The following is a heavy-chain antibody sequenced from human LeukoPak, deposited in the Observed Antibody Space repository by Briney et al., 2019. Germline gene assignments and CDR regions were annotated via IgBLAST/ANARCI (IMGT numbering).Heavy chain of an antibody. CDR3: ATGGGGDDYYYYYMDV. CDR1: GYTFTTYN. D-gene: IGHD2-21*02. J-gene: IGHJ6*03. V-gene: IGHV1-18*01. Sequence: ASVKVSCKASGYTFTTYNINWVRQAPGQGLEWMGWISGYNGNTNYAQKLQGRVAMTTDTSTSTAYMELRSLRSDDTAVYYCATGGGGDDYYYYYMDVWGKGTTVTISS. CDR2: ISGYNGNT.